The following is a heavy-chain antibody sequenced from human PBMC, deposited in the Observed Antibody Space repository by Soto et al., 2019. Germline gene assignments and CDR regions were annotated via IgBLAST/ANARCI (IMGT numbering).Heavy chain of an antibody. CDR2: IRSKADGGTT. Sequence: GGSLRLSCTASGFTFGDYAMSWVRQAPGKGLEWVGFIRSKADGGTTEYAASVKGRFTISRDDSKSIAYLQMNSLKTEDTAVYYCTRDPCSSTRCSGGDYYGMDVWGQGTTVTVSS. J-gene: IGHJ6*02. V-gene: IGHV3-49*04. CDR3: TRDPCSSTRCSGGDYYGMDV. D-gene: IGHD2-2*01. CDR1: GFTFGDYA.